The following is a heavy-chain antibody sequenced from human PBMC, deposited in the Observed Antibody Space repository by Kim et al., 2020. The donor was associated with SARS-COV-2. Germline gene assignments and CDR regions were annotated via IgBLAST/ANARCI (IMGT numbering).Heavy chain of an antibody. J-gene: IGHJ5*02. Sequence: SETLSLTCTVSGGSIRSYYWSWIRQPPGKGLEWIGYIYYSGSTNYNPSLKSRVTISVDTSKNQFSLKLSSVTAADTAVYYCARAQIGRYSSSTRFFDPWGQGTLVTVSS. CDR2: IYYSGST. V-gene: IGHV4-59*13. D-gene: IGHD6-6*01. CDR1: GGSIRSYY. CDR3: ARAQIGRYSSSTRFFDP.